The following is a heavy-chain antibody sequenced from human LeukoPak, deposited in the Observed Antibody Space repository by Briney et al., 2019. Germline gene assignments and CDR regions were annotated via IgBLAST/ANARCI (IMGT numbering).Heavy chain of an antibody. CDR3: AREIVGAGSFDY. J-gene: IGHJ4*02. V-gene: IGHV4-31*03. CDR2: IYYSGST. Sequence: PSETLSLTCTVSGGSISSGGYYWSWIRQHPGKGLEWIGYIYYSGSTYYNLFLKSRVTISVDTSKNQFSLKLSSVTAADTAVYYCAREIVGAGSFDYWGQGTLVTVSS. D-gene: IGHD1-26*01. CDR1: GGSISSGGYY.